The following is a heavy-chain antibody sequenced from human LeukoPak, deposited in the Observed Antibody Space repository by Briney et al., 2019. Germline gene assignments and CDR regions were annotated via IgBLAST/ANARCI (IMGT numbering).Heavy chain of an antibody. D-gene: IGHD3-9*01. CDR2: TYYRSKWYN. Sequence: SQTLSLTCAISGDSVSSNSAAWNWIRQSPSRGLEWLGRTYYRSKWYNDYAVSVKSRITINPDTSKNQFSLQLNSVTPEDTAVYYCARDSGDILTGLRSLYYYYGMDVWGQGTTVTVSS. V-gene: IGHV6-1*01. CDR1: GDSVSSNSAA. CDR3: ARDSGDILTGLRSLYYYYGMDV. J-gene: IGHJ6*02.